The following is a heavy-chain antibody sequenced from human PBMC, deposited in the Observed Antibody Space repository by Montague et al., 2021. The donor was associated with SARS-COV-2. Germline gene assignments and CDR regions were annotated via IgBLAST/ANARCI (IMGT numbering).Heavy chain of an antibody. Sequence: SLRLSCAASGFTFSSYGMHWVRQAPGKGLEWVAVIWYDGSNKYYADSVKGRFTISRDNSKNTLYLQMNSLRAEDTAVYYCARDLAYSYGFYYYGMDVWGQGITVTVSS. CDR3: ARDLAYSYGFYYYGMDV. CDR2: IWYDGSNK. CDR1: GFTFSSYG. V-gene: IGHV3-33*01. D-gene: IGHD5-18*01. J-gene: IGHJ6*02.